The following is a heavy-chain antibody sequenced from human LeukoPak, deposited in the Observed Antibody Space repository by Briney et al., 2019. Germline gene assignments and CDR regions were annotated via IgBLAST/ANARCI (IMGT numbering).Heavy chain of an antibody. CDR1: GFTFSSSA. CDR2: ISGSGSGGST. Sequence: PGGSLRLSCAASGFTFSSSAMSWVRQAPGKGLEWVSNISGSGSGGSTYYADSVKGRFTISRDNSKNTLYLQMNSLRAEDTAVYYCAKIPPQNTVTTWLDYWGQGTLVTVSS. CDR3: AKIPPQNTVTTWLDY. D-gene: IGHD4-17*01. V-gene: IGHV3-23*01. J-gene: IGHJ4*02.